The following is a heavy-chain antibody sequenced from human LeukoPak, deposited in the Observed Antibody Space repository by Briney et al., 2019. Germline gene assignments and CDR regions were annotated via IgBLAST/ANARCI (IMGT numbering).Heavy chain of an antibody. V-gene: IGHV3-30-3*01. J-gene: IGHJ4*02. CDR1: GFTFSSYA. Sequence: GRSLRLSCAASGFTFSSYAMLWVRQAPGKGLEWVAVISYDGSNKYYADSVKGRFTISRDNSKNTLYLQMNSLRAEDTAVYYCASLPRLAVEDYWGQGTLVTVSS. CDR3: ASLPRLAVEDY. D-gene: IGHD5/OR15-5a*01. CDR2: ISYDGSNK.